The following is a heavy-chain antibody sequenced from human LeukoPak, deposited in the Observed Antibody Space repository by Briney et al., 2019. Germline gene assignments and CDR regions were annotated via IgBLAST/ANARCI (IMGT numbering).Heavy chain of an antibody. Sequence: VASVKVSCKASGYTFTSYYMHWVRQAPGQGLEWMGWISAYNGNTNYAQKLQGRVTMTTDTSTSTAYMELRSLRSDDTAVYYCALPQNGRFDPWGQGTLVTVSS. D-gene: IGHD1-1*01. V-gene: IGHV1-18*04. CDR2: ISAYNGNT. J-gene: IGHJ5*02. CDR1: GYTFTSYY. CDR3: ALPQNGRFDP.